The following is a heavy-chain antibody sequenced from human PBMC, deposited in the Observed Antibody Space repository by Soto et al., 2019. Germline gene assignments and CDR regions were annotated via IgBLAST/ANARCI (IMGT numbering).Heavy chain of an antibody. CDR2: ISGSGGST. J-gene: IGHJ5*02. V-gene: IGHV3-23*01. Sequence: PGGSLRLSCAASGFTFSSYAMSWVRQAPGKGLEWVSAISGSGGSTYYADSVKGRFTISRDNSKNTLYLQMNSLRAEDTAVYYCAKDNYDILTGYYRIWFDPWGQGTLVTVSS. D-gene: IGHD3-9*01. CDR1: GFTFSSYA. CDR3: AKDNYDILTGYYRIWFDP.